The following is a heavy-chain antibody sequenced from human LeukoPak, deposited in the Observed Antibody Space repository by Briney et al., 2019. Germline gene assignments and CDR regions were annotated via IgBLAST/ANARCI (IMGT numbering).Heavy chain of an antibody. CDR2: IYTTGSI. J-gene: IGHJ3*02. Sequence: SETLSLTCTVSGGSISSSSYYWGWIRQPPGKGLEWIGHIYTTGSISYNPSLKSRVTISLDTSKNQFSLKLRSVTAADTALYYCARHVAAAGPYPYAFEIWGQGTMVTVSS. CDR1: GGSISSSSYY. CDR3: ARHVAAAGPYPYAFEI. V-gene: IGHV4-61*05. D-gene: IGHD6-13*01.